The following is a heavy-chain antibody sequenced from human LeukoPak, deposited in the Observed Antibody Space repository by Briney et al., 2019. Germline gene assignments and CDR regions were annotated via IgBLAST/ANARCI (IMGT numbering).Heavy chain of an antibody. CDR3: ARDIMVRGVSGMDV. J-gene: IGHJ6*04. D-gene: IGHD3-10*01. CDR2: IKQDGSEK. CDR1: GFTFSSYW. Sequence: GGSLRLSCAASGFTFSSYWMSWVRQAPGKGLEWVGSIKQDGSEKYYVDSVKGRFTISRDNAKNSLYLQMNSLRAEDTAVYYCARDIMVRGVSGMDVWGKGTTVTVSS. V-gene: IGHV3-7*03.